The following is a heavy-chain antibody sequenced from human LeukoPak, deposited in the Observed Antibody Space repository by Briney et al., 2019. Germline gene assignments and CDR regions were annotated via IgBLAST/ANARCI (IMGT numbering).Heavy chain of an antibody. Sequence: GASVKVSCKAPGGTFSSYAISWVRQAPGQGLEWMGGIIPIFGTANYAQKFQGRVTITADKSTSTAYMELSSLRSEDTAVYYCARDAEMATITNRKQTYFDYWGQGTLVTVSS. D-gene: IGHD5-24*01. V-gene: IGHV1-69*06. J-gene: IGHJ4*02. CDR1: GGTFSSYA. CDR2: IIPIFGTA. CDR3: ARDAEMATITNRKQTYFDY.